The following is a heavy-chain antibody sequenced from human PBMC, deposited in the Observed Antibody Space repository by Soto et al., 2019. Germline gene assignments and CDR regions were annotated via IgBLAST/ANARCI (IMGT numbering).Heavy chain of an antibody. Sequence: ASVKVSCKTSGYTFADFYIHRVRQAPGQGLEGMGWMNPDSGVTDLAQKFRGRVTMARDTSTKTAYLALDRLTSGDKGVYYCARGGSMVTESYFNMWDQGTLVTASS. CDR1: GYTFADFY. CDR2: MNPDSGVT. CDR3: ARGGSMVTESYFNM. D-gene: IGHD2-21*02. V-gene: IGHV1-2*02. J-gene: IGHJ4*02.